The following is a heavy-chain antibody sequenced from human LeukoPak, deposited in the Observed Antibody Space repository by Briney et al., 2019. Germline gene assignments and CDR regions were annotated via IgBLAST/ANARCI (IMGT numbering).Heavy chain of an antibody. CDR2: ISSSSSDI. D-gene: IGHD5-18*01. CDR3: ASGLDTAMATFYY. V-gene: IGHV3-21*01. J-gene: IGHJ4*02. Sequence: GGSLRLSCADSGFTFSRYTMNWVRQAPGKGLEWVASISSSSSDIHYADSVKGRFTISRDNAKKSLYLQMNSLRVGDTAVYYCASGLDTAMATFYYWGQGTQVTVSS. CDR1: GFTFSRYT.